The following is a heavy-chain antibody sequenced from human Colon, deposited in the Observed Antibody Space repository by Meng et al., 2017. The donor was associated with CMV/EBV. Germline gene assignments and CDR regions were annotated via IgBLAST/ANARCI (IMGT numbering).Heavy chain of an antibody. V-gene: IGHV4-61*08. CDR2: IHYSGNT. Sequence: SGGSVNSEDDFWSWRRQPPGKGLEWIGYIHYSGNTNYNPSLKSRVTMSIDTSKNQFSLTLFSVTAADTAVYYCARDVMLPAPFFDPWGQGTLVTVSS. CDR3: ARDVMLPAPFFDP. CDR1: GGSVNSEDDF. D-gene: IGHD2-2*01. J-gene: IGHJ5*02.